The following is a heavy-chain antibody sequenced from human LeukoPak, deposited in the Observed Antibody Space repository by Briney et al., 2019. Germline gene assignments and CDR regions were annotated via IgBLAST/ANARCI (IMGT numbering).Heavy chain of an antibody. Sequence: GGSLRLSCLTSGFTFSTNAMSWVRQAPGKGLEWISGISGSGASTYYADSVTGRFTISRDNSRNTLYLQMNSLRGDDTALYYCARDKGISDIGGSKFDYWGQGILVTVSS. CDR1: GFTFSTNA. CDR2: ISGSGAST. J-gene: IGHJ4*02. D-gene: IGHD5-24*01. V-gene: IGHV3-23*01. CDR3: ARDKGISDIGGSKFDY.